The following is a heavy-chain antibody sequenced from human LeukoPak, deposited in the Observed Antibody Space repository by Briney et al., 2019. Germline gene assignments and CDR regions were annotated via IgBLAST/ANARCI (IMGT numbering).Heavy chain of an antibody. V-gene: IGHV3-20*04. CDR2: INWNGGST. CDR1: GFTFSSYG. Sequence: GGSLRLSCATSGFTFSSYGLHWVRQAPGKGLEWVSGINWNGGSTGYADSVKGRFTISRDNAKNSLYLQMNSLRAEDTALYYCAREGYYDFWSGYYVDYYYYMDVWGKGTTVTVSS. CDR3: AREGYYDFWSGYYVDYYYYMDV. D-gene: IGHD3-3*01. J-gene: IGHJ6*03.